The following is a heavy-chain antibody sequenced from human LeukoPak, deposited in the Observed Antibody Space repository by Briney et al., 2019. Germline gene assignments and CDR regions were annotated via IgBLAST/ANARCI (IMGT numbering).Heavy chain of an antibody. D-gene: IGHD5-12*01. V-gene: IGHV3-66*01. CDR2: IYSGGSS. CDR1: GFTVSSNC. CDR3: ARGMGGYGGYDY. J-gene: IGHJ4*02. Sequence: GGSLRLSCAASGFTVSSNCMSWVRQAPGQGLEWVSVIYSGGSSYYADPVKGRFTISRDNSKNTVYLQMNSLRVEDTAVYYCARGMGGYGGYDYWGQGTLVTVSS.